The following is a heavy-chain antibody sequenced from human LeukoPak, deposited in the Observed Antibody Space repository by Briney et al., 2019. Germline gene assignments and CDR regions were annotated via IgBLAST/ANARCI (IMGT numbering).Heavy chain of an antibody. CDR3: AKDQTGKQLGPYYFDY. D-gene: IGHD1-14*01. Sequence: GGSLRLSCAASGFTFSSYAMSWVRQAPGKGLEWVSAISGSGGSTYYADSVKGRFTISRDNSKNTLYLQMNSLRAEDTAVDYCAKDQTGKQLGPYYFDYWGQGTLVTVSS. V-gene: IGHV3-23*01. CDR2: ISGSGGST. CDR1: GFTFSSYA. J-gene: IGHJ4*02.